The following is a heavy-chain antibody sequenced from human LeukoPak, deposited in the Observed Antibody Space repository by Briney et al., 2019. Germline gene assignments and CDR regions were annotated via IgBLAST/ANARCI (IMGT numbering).Heavy chain of an antibody. CDR1: GGSFSGYY. D-gene: IGHD3-10*01. J-gene: IGHJ4*02. CDR3: ARRVWFGEYYFDY. V-gene: IGHV4-34*01. Sequence: SETLSLTCAVYGGSFSGYYWSWIRQPPGKGLEWIGEINHSGSTNYNPSLKSRVTISVDTSKNQFSLKLSSVTAADTAVYYCARRVWFGEYYFDYWGQGTLVTVSS. CDR2: INHSGST.